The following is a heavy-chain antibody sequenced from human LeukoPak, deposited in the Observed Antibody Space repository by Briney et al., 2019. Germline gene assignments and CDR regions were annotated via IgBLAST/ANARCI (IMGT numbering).Heavy chain of an antibody. CDR3: ARESLRQQWLVRREEYYYMEV. CDR2: IYYSGST. Sequence: SETLSLTCTVSGGSISSYYWSWIRQPPGKGLEGIGYIYYSGSTNYNPPLKSRVTISVDTSKNQFSLKLRSVSAADTAVYYCARESLRQQWLVRREEYYYMEVWGKGTTVTISS. V-gene: IGHV4-59*01. D-gene: IGHD6-19*01. CDR1: GGSISSYY. J-gene: IGHJ6*03.